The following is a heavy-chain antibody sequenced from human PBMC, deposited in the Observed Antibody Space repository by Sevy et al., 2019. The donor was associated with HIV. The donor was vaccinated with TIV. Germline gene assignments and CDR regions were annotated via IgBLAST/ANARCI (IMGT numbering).Heavy chain of an antibody. D-gene: IGHD6-6*01. Sequence: GGSLRLCCATSGFTFSDYGMHWVRQAPGQGLEWVAFTRYDGSTKYYSDSVKGRFTISRDNPKNTLYLQMNSLRADDTAVYYCAKDLTVRYSTSSGDFDYWGQGFLVTVSS. CDR2: TRYDGSTK. V-gene: IGHV3-30*02. CDR1: GFTFSDYG. CDR3: AKDLTVRYSTSSGDFDY. J-gene: IGHJ4*02.